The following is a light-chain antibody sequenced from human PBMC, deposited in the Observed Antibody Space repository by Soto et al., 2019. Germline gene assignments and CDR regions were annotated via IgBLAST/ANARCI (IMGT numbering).Light chain of an antibody. CDR1: SSDVGDYNY. CDR3: SSYTSSGTDV. J-gene: IGLJ1*01. V-gene: IGLV2-14*01. CDR2: DVS. Sequence: QSALTQPASVSGSPEQSITISCTGTSSDVGDYNYVSWYQQHPGKAPKLMIYDVSNRPSGVSNRFSGSKSGNTASLTISGRQAEDEADYYCSSYTSSGTDVFGTGTKLTVL.